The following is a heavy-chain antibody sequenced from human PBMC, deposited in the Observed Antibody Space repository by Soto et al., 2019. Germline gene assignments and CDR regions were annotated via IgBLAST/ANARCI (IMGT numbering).Heavy chain of an antibody. CDR2: ISAYNGNT. CDR1: GYTFTSYG. D-gene: IGHD3-22*01. CDR3: ARGSRITMIVVEPDPFDP. J-gene: IGHJ5*02. V-gene: IGHV1-18*04. Sequence: QVQLVQSGAEVKKPGASVKVSCKASGYTFTSYGISWVRQAPGQGLEWLGWISAYNGNTNYAQKLQGRVTMTTDTSTSTAYMELRSLRSDDTAVYYCARGSRITMIVVEPDPFDPWGQGTLVTVSS.